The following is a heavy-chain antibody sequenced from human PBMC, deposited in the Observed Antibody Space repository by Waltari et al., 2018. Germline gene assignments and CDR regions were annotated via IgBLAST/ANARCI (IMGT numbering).Heavy chain of an antibody. Sequence: QVQLQESGPGLVKPSETLSLTCTVSGGSISRYYWSWIRQPPGKGLEWIGYIYYSGSTNYNPSLKSRVTISVDTSKNQFSLKLSSVTAADTAVYYCARAVYYGRPDFDYWGQGTLVTVSS. CDR1: GGSISRYY. J-gene: IGHJ4*02. V-gene: IGHV4-59*01. CDR2: IYYSGST. D-gene: IGHD3-10*01. CDR3: ARAVYYGRPDFDY.